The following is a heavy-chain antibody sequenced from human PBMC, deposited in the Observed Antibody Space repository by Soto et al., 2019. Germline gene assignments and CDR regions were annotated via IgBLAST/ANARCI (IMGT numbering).Heavy chain of an antibody. V-gene: IGHV4-59*01. CDR1: GGSISSYY. CDR3: ARKGVGAAFDI. J-gene: IGHJ3*02. Sequence: LSLTCTVSGGSISSYYWRWIRQPPGKGLEWIGYIYYSGSTNYNPSLKSRVTISVDTSKNQFSLKLSSVTAADTAVYYCARKGVGAAFDIWGQGTMVTVSS. CDR2: IYYSGST. D-gene: IGHD3-3*01.